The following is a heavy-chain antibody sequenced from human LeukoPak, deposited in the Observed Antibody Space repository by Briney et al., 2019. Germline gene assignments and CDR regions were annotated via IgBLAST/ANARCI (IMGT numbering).Heavy chain of an antibody. D-gene: IGHD3-22*01. Sequence: GGSQRLSCAASGFTFSSYSMNWVRQAPGKGLEWVSYISSSSSTIYYADSVKGRFTISRDNAKNSLYLQMNSLRAEDTAVYYCAREAAWDYYDSSGYYKRGAFDIWGQGTMVTVSS. J-gene: IGHJ3*02. CDR1: GFTFSSYS. CDR3: AREAAWDYYDSSGYYKRGAFDI. CDR2: ISSSSSTI. V-gene: IGHV3-48*01.